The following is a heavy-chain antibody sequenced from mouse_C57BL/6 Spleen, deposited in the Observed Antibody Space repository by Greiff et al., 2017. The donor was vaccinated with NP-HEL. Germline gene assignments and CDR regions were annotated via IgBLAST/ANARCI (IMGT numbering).Heavy chain of an antibody. Sequence: EVHLVESGGGLVQPGGSLSLSCAASGFTFTDYYMSWVRQPPGKALEWLGFIRNKANGYTTEYSASVKGRFTISRDNSQSILYLQMNALRAEDSATYYCARYTPIWVWGYAMDYWGQGTSVTVSS. J-gene: IGHJ4*01. D-gene: IGHD2-10*02. CDR3: ARYTPIWVWGYAMDY. V-gene: IGHV7-3*01. CDR2: IRNKANGYTT. CDR1: GFTFTDYY.